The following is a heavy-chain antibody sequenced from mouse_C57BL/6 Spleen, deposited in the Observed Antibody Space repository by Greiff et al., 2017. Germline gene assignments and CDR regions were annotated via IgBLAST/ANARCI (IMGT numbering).Heavy chain of an antibody. CDR3: ARRDYGYDWTDWYVDV. J-gene: IGHJ1*03. V-gene: IGHV1-50*01. D-gene: IGHD2-2*01. CDR2: IDPSDSYT. Sequence: VQLQQPGAELVKPGASVKLSCKASGYTFTSYWMQWVKQRPGQGLEWIGEIDPSDSYTNYNQKFKGKATLTVDTSSSTAYMQLSSLTSEDSAVYYCARRDYGYDWTDWYVDVWGTGTTVTVSS. CDR1: GYTFTSYW.